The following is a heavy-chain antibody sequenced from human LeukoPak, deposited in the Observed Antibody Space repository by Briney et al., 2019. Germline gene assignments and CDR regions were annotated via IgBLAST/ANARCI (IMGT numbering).Heavy chain of an antibody. Sequence: AASVKVSCKDSGFTFTSSAVQWVRQARGQRLEWIGWIVVGSGNTNYAQKFQERVTITRDMSTSTAYMELSSLRSEDTAVYYRAAELGTMVRGVTPENFDYWGQGTLVTVSS. CDR1: GFTFTSSA. V-gene: IGHV1-58*01. J-gene: IGHJ4*02. D-gene: IGHD3-10*01. CDR3: AAELGTMVRGVTPENFDY. CDR2: IVVGSGNT.